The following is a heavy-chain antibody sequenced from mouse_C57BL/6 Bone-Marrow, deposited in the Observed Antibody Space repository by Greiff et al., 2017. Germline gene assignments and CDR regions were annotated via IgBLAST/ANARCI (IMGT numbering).Heavy chain of an antibody. CDR1: GYTFTSYW. CDR3: GDDGGY. D-gene: IGHD2-3*01. V-gene: IGHV1-69*01. J-gene: IGHJ3*02. Sequence: QVQLQQPGAELVMPGASVKLSCKASGYTFTSYWMHWVKQRPGQGLEWIGEIDPSDSYTNYNQKFKGKATLTVDTSSSTAYMQLSSLTSEDSAVYYCGDDGGYWGQGTLVTVSA. CDR2: IDPSDSYT.